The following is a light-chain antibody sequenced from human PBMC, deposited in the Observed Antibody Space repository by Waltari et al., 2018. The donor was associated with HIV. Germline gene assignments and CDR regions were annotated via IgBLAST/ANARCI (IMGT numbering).Light chain of an antibody. V-gene: IGKV4-1*01. CDR2: WAS. J-gene: IGKJ4*01. CDR1: QTVLYSSNNKNY. CDR3: QQYYNTPLA. Sequence: DIVVTQSPASPAVSLGARATINCKSSQTVLYSSNNKNYLAWYQQKPGQPPKLLIYWASTRESGVPDRFSGSGSGTDFTLTISSLQAEDVAVYYCQQYYNTPLAFGGGTKVEIK.